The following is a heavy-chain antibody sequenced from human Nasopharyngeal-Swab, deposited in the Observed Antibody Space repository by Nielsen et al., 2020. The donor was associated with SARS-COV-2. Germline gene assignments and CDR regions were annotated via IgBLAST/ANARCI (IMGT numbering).Heavy chain of an antibody. D-gene: IGHD3-22*01. CDR1: GFTFSSYW. V-gene: IGHV3-7*01. J-gene: IGHJ3*02. CDR3: ARAIIGYSDALDI. CDR2: IKQDGSEK. Sequence: GGSLRLSCAASGFTFSSYWMCWVRQAQGKGLEWVANIKQDGSEKYYVDSVKGRFTISRDNAKNSLYLQMDSLRAEDTAVYYCARAIIGYSDALDIWGQGTMVTV.